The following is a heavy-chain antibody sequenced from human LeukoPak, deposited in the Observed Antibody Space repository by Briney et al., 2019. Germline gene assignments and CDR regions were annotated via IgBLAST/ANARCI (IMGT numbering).Heavy chain of an antibody. V-gene: IGHV3-30*01. J-gene: IGHJ4*02. CDR2: VSSHGNDG. Sequence: GGSLRLSCAVSEFTFSHFAMHWVRQAPGKGLEWVAVVSSHGNDGYYADSVKGRFTISRDNSKNTLYLQIDSLRAEDAAIYYCARDAYNFNDFDYWGQGTLVTVSS. CDR3: ARDAYNFNDFDY. CDR1: EFTFSHFA. D-gene: IGHD5-24*01.